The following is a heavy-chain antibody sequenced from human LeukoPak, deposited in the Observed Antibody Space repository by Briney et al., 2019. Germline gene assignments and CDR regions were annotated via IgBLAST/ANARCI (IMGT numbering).Heavy chain of an antibody. Sequence: SVKVSCKASGGTFSNYAISWVRQAPGQGLEWIGGIIPIFDTSKYAQNFQGRVTISADESTDTAYMELSSLRSEDTAVYYCAVGEAIAVTGYYFDYWGQGTLVTVSS. V-gene: IGHV1-69*13. D-gene: IGHD6-19*01. CDR1: GGTFSNYA. CDR2: IIPIFDTS. J-gene: IGHJ4*02. CDR3: AVGEAIAVTGYYFDY.